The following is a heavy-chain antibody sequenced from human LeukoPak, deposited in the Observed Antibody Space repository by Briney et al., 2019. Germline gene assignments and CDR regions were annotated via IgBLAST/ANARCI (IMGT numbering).Heavy chain of an antibody. D-gene: IGHD2-15*01. Sequence: SETLSLTCTVSGGSISTSNYYWGWVRQPPGKGLEWIGNIFYSGSTYYSPSLKSRVTISLDTSKNQFSLKLSSVTAADTAVYYCASLGSKREEEYFQHWGQGTLVTVSS. CDR3: ASLGSKREEEYFQH. CDR2: IFYSGST. CDR1: GGSISTSNYY. V-gene: IGHV4-39*07. J-gene: IGHJ1*01.